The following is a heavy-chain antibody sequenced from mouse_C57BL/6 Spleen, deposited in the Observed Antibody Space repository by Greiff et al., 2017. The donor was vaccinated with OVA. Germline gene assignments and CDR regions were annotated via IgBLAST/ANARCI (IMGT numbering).Heavy chain of an antibody. J-gene: IGHJ1*03. CDR2: ISSKSNNYAT. Sequence: EVKLVESGGGLVQPKGSLKLSCAASGFSFTTYAMNWVRQAQGKGLEWVARISSKSNNYATYHADSVKDRFTISRDDSESMLYLQMNNMRTEDTAMYYCVRHPRGFRYFDVWGTGTTVTVSS. CDR3: VRHPRGFRYFDV. CDR1: GFSFTTYA. V-gene: IGHV10-1*01.